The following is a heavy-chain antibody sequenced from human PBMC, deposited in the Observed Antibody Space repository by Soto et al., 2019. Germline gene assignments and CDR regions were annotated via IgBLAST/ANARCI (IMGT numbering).Heavy chain of an antibody. CDR2: IIPIFSTA. CDR3: ARSMDTAMVLDY. D-gene: IGHD5-18*01. V-gene: IGHV1-69*12. J-gene: IGHJ4*02. CDR1: GGTFSSYA. Sequence: QVQLVQSGAEEMKTGSSVKVSCKASGGTFSSYAISWVRQAPGQGLEWMGGIIPIFSTANYAQKFQGRVTITADESTSTAYMELSSLRSEDTAVYYCARSMDTAMVLDYWGQGTLVTVSS.